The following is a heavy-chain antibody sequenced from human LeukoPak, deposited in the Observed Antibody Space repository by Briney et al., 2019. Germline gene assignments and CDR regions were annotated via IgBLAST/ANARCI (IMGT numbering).Heavy chain of an antibody. CDR2: IYHSGST. CDR3: ARDDYSGNDGL. J-gene: IGHJ4*02. V-gene: IGHV4-59*01. CDR1: GGSISSYY. D-gene: IGHD5-12*01. Sequence: SETLSLTCTVSGGSISSYYWSRIRQPPGKGLEWIGYIYHSGSTKYNPSLKSRVTISVDTSKNQFSLKMSSVTAADTAVYYCARDDYSGNDGLWGQGTLVTVSS.